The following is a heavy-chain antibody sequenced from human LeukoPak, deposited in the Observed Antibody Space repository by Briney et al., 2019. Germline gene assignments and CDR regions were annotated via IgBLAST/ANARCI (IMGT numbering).Heavy chain of an antibody. D-gene: IGHD1-26*01. V-gene: IGHV6-1*01. CDR2: TYYRSKWYR. Sequence: SQTLSLTCAISGDSVPINSAAWNWIRQSPSRGLEWLGRTYYRSKWYRGYAVSVKSRITINPDTSKNQFSLQLNSVTPEDTAVYYCARGGSYPLDYWGQGTLVTVSS. CDR1: GDSVPINSAA. J-gene: IGHJ4*02. CDR3: ARGGSYPLDY.